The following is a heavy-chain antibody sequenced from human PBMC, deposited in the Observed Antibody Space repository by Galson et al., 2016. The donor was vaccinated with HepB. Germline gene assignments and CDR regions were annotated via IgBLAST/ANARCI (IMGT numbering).Heavy chain of an antibody. CDR1: GFSLTTSGVG. CDR3: APFYYGMDV. J-gene: IGHJ6*02. CDR2: IFWDDDK. Sequence: PALVKPTQTLTLTCTFSGFSLTTSGVGLGWIRRPPGRALEWLTLIFWDDDKRYNPSLKSRLTIAKDTSKNQVVLRMANVDPMDTATYYFAPFYYGMDVWGQGTTVTVSS. V-gene: IGHV2-5*02.